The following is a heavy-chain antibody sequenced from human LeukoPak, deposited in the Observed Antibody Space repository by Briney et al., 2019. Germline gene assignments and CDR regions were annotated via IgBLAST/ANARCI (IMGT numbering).Heavy chain of an antibody. J-gene: IGHJ3*02. CDR3: ARDSERSSSFAFDI. D-gene: IGHD3-3*02. CDR1: GGSISSYY. V-gene: IGHV3-7*01. CDR2: INLDGSEK. Sequence: ETLSLTCTVSGGSISSYYWSWVRQAPGKGLEWVANINLDGSEKSYVDSVEGRFTISRDNAKNSLYLQMNSLRGEDTAVYYCARDSERSSSFAFDIWGQGTMVTASS.